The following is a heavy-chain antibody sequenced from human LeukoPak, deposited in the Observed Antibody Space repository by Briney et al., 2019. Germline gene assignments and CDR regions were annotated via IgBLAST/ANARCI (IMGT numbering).Heavy chain of an antibody. Sequence: ASVKVSCKASGYTFTSYYMHWVRQAPGQGLGWMGIINPSGGSTSYAQKFQGRVTMTRDTSTSTVYMELSSLRAEDTAVYYCAKDARRTFGLSSGLYRGSYYFDYWGQGTLVTVSS. CDR2: INPSGGST. CDR3: AKDARRTFGLSSGLYRGSYYFDY. CDR1: GYTFTSYY. D-gene: IGHD6-19*01. V-gene: IGHV1-46*01. J-gene: IGHJ4*02.